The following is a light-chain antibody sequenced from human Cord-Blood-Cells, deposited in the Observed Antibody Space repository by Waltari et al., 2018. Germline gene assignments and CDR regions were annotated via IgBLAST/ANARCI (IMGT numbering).Light chain of an antibody. J-gene: IGKJ2*01. CDR2: AAS. V-gene: IGKV1-39*01. Sequence: DIQMTQSPSYLSASVGDRVTITCRASQSISSYLNWYQQKPGNAPKLLIYAASSLQSGVPSSVSGSGYETDFSLTISSLQPEDFATDYCQQSYSTPPYTFGQGTKLEIK. CDR1: QSISSY. CDR3: QQSYSTPPYT.